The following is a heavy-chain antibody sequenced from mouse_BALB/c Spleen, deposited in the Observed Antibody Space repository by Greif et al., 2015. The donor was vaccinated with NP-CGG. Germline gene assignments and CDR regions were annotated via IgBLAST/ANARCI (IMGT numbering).Heavy chain of an antibody. CDR1: GYAFSSYW. V-gene: IGHV1-80*01. CDR2: IYPGDGDT. Sequence: VQLQQSGAELVRPGSSVKISCKASGYAFSSYWMNWVKQRPGQGLEWIGQIYPGDGDTNYNGKFKGKATLTADKSSSTAYMQLRSLKSEDSAGYFCARSQGYYFDYWGQGTTLTVSS. CDR3: ARSQGYYFDY. J-gene: IGHJ2*01.